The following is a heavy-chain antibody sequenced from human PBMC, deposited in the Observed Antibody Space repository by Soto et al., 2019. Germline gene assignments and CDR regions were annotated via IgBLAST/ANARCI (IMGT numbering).Heavy chain of an antibody. CDR1: GGSINSGGSN. J-gene: IGHJ4*02. V-gene: IGHV4-31*03. CDR3: ARDSGESLRFFDY. D-gene: IGHD3-10*01. Sequence: QVQLQESGLGLVNPSQTLSLTCTVSGGSINSGGSNWNWIRQRPGEGLEWIGYITYRGTTYSIPSLKSRVTMSVDTSKNQFSLKLSSVSAADTAVYYCARDSGESLRFFDYWGQGAPVTVSS. CDR2: ITYRGTT.